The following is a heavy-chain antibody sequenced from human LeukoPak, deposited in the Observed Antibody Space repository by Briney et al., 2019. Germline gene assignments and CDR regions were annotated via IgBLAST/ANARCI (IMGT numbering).Heavy chain of an antibody. CDR3: ASPPALRYFDCLLEAPARVDY. CDR2: MSGSGGST. V-gene: IGHV3-23*01. D-gene: IGHD3-9*01. J-gene: IGHJ4*02. CDR1: GFTFSSYA. Sequence: GGSLRLSCAASGFTFSSYAMSWVRQAPGKGLEWVSAMSGSGGSTYYADSVKGRFTISRDNSKNTLYLQMNSLRAEDTAVYYCASPPALRYFDCLLEAPARVDYWGQGTLVTVSS.